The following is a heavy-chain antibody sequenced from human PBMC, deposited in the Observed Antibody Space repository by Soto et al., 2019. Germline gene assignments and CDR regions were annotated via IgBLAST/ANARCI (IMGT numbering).Heavy chain of an antibody. D-gene: IGHD1-1*01. J-gene: IGHJ5*02. CDR3: VTHSWNS. CDR2: IQGGDLNT. Sequence: EVQLLESGGGLVQPGGSLRLSCAVSGLTFTSLHLSWVRQPPGKGLEWASAIQGGDLNTYYADSVRGQFTISRDISKNTLFLQMNSLSAEDTDVYFCVTHSWNSWGQGPLVTVSS. V-gene: IGHV3-23*01. CDR1: GLTFTSLH.